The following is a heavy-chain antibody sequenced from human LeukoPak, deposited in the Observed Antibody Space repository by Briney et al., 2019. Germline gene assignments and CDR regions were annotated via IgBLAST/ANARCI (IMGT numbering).Heavy chain of an antibody. CDR2: ISSSSSHI. Sequence: GGSLRLSCAASGFTFSSYSMNWVRQAPGKGLEWVSSISSSSSHIYYADSVKGRFTISRDNAKNSLYLQMNSLRAEDTAVYYCARDSEWLSPSIFRSAGDDAFDIWGQGTMVTVSS. V-gene: IGHV3-21*01. CDR3: ARDSEWLSPSIFRSAGDDAFDI. CDR1: GFTFSSYS. J-gene: IGHJ3*02. D-gene: IGHD3-3*01.